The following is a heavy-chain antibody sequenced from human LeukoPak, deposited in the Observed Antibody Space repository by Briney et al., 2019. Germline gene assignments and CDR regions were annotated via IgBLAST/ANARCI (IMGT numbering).Heavy chain of an antibody. J-gene: IGHJ5*02. CDR3: ARDQGYSRINLYNWFDP. V-gene: IGHV4-61*02. CDR2: IYTSGST. D-gene: IGHD5-12*01. CDR1: GGSISSGSYY. Sequence: KASETLSLTCTVSGGSISSGSYYWSWIRQPAGKGLEWIGRIYTSGSTNYNPSLKSRVTISVDTSKNQFSLKLSSVTAADTAVYYCARDQGYSRINLYNWFDPWGQGTLVTVSS.